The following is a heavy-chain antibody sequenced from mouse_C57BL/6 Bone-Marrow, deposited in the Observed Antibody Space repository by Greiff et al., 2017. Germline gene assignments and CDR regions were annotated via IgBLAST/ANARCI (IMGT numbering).Heavy chain of an antibody. Sequence: EVQVVESGGGLVQPGGSLSLSCAASGFTFTDYSMSWVRQPPGKALEWLGFIRNKANGYTTEYSASVKGRFTISRDNSQSILYLQMNALRAEDSATYYCARYYDYDGYFDVWGTGTTVTVSS. D-gene: IGHD2-4*01. CDR3: ARYYDYDGYFDV. CDR1: GFTFTDYS. J-gene: IGHJ1*03. V-gene: IGHV7-3*01. CDR2: IRNKANGYTT.